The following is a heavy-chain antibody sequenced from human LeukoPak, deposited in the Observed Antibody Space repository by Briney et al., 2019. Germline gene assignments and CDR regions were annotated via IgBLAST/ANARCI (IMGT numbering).Heavy chain of an antibody. CDR2: INPNSGGT. CDR1: GYTFTGYY. CDR3: ARVRQLGRYAFDI. V-gene: IGHV1-2*02. J-gene: IGHJ3*02. Sequence: GASVKASCKASGYTFTGYYMHWVRQAPGQGLEWMGWINPNSGGTNFAQKFQGRVTVTRDTSISTAYMELSRLRSDDTAVYYCARVRQLGRYAFDIWGQGTMVTVSS. D-gene: IGHD1-1*01.